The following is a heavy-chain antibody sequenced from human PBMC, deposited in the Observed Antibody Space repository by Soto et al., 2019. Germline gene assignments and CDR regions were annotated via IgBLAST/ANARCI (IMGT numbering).Heavy chain of an antibody. V-gene: IGHV4-59*01. J-gene: IGHJ6*02. CDR2: VYYSGGA. CDR1: GGSISGYY. CDR3: TRDGDGRMTTNPYYYYGMDV. D-gene: IGHD2-21*02. Sequence: PSENLSLTCTVSGGSISGYYLSWIRQPPGRGMGCIGNVYYSGGAKYNSSVKRRVSISVDTSKNQFSLNLSSVTAADTAVYYCTRDGDGRMTTNPYYYYGMDVWGPGITVTVS.